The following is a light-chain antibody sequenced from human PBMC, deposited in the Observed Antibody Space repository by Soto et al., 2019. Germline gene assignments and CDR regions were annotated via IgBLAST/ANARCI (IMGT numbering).Light chain of an antibody. Sequence: EIVLTQSPGTLSLSPGERATLSCRASQSVSSSYLAWYQQKPGQAPRLLIYGASSRATGIPDRFSGSRSGTDFTLTISRLEPEDFAVYYCQQYGSSALTFGQGTKVEIK. CDR1: QSVSSSY. J-gene: IGKJ1*01. CDR2: GAS. V-gene: IGKV3-20*01. CDR3: QQYGSSALT.